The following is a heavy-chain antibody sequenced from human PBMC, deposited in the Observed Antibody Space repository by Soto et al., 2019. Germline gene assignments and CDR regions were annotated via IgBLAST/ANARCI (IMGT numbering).Heavy chain of an antibody. CDR1: GGSVSSGSYY. V-gene: IGHV4-61*01. Sequence: LSLTCTVSGGSVSSGSYYWSWIRQPPGKGLECIGYIYYSGSTNYHPSLKSRVTISVDTSKNQFSLRLSSVTAADTAVYYCARDSRVYSSSTTFYYWGQGVLVTVSS. CDR2: IYYSGST. CDR3: ARDSRVYSSSTTFYY. D-gene: IGHD6-6*01. J-gene: IGHJ4*02.